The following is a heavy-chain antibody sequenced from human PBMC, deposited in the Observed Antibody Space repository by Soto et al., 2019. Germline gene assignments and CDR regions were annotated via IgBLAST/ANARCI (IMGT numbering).Heavy chain of an antibody. CDR3: ARDSWIIAARPAWDFDI. CDR1: GGSISSGGYY. D-gene: IGHD6-6*01. Sequence: QVQLQESGPGLVKPSQTLSLTCTVSGGSISSGGYYWRWIRQHPGKGLEWIGYIYYSGSTYYNPSLKSLFTISVDTSNSQFSRKLSSVTAADTAVYYCARDSWIIAARPAWDFDIWGQGPMVTVSS. J-gene: IGHJ3*02. V-gene: IGHV4-31*01. CDR2: IYYSGST.